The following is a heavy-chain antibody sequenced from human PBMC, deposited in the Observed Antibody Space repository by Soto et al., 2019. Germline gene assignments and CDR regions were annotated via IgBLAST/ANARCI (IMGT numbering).Heavy chain of an antibody. CDR2: ISTAVGAT. D-gene: IGHD6-13*01. V-gene: IGHV3-23*01. J-gene: IGHJ4*02. Sequence: PWWSLRLSCSVSVFTFSNHAMSWFRQAPGKGLEWVSAISTAVGATYYADSVKGRFTISRDDSNNTLYLQMDSLRAEDTAVYYCAKDRTAAARNFDYWGQGTLVTVSS. CDR1: VFTFSNHA. CDR3: AKDRTAAARNFDY.